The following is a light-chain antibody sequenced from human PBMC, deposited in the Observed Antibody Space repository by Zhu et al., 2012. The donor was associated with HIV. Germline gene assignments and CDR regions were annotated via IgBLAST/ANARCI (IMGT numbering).Light chain of an antibody. Sequence: DIQLTQSPSFLSASVGDRVTITCRASQGISDYLAWYQQKPGKAPKLLIYAASTLQSGVPSRFSGSRSQTEFSLTISSLQPEDFATYYCQQITSYPLFTFGLGTKVDIK. CDR3: QQITSYPLFT. CDR1: QGISDY. V-gene: IGKV1-9*01. CDR2: AAS. J-gene: IGKJ3*01.